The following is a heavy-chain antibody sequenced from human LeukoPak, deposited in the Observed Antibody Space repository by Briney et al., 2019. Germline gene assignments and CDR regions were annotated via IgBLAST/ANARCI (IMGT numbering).Heavy chain of an antibody. J-gene: IGHJ6*02. CDR1: GYTFTSYA. V-gene: IGHV1-3*01. D-gene: IGHD5-12*01. CDR3: ARALVATVGYYYGMDV. CDR2: LNAGNGNT. Sequence: ASVKVSCKASGYTFTSYAMHWVRQAPGQRLEWMGWLNAGNGNTKYSQKFQGRVTITRDTSASTAYMELSSLRSEDTAVYYCARALVATVGYYYGMDVWGQGTTVTVSS.